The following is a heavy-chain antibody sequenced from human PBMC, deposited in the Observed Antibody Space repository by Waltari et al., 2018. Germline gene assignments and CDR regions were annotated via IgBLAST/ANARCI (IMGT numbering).Heavy chain of an antibody. CDR2: NYYSGST. CDR3: ARVRGIQLWLSPPFYFDY. D-gene: IGHD5-18*01. CDR1: GGSISSYY. V-gene: IGHV4-59*01. J-gene: IGHJ4*02. Sequence: QVQLQESGPGLVKPSETLSLTCTVSGGSISSYYWSWIRQPPGKGLEWIGYNYYSGSTNYNPSLKSRVTISVDTSKNQFSLKLSSGTAADTAGYYCARVRGIQLWLSPPFYFDYWGQGTLVTVSS.